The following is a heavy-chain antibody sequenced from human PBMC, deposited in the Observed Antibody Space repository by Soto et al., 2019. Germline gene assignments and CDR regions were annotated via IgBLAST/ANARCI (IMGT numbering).Heavy chain of an antibody. CDR3: ARTGDGHHDFLDY. J-gene: IGHJ4*02. CDR2: INQDGNED. V-gene: IGHV3-7*01. CDR1: GSTFSSSW. Sequence: GESLRLSCAASGSTFSSSWRNWVRQPPGKGLEWVANINQDGNEDNLLDSVKGRFTISRDNAKNSLFLQMNSLRADDTAVYYCARTGDGHHDFLDYWGQGALVTV. D-gene: IGHD1-1*01.